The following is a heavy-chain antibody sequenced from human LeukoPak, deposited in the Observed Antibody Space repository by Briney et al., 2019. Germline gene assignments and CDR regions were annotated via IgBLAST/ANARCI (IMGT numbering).Heavy chain of an antibody. Sequence: GGSLRLSCAASGFTFSDYYMSWIRQAPGKGLEWVSYISSSGSTIYYADSVKGRFTISRDNAKNSLYLQMDTLRAEDTAVYFCARCGYSPGYGWGGGYYYSYIDVWGKGTTVTVSS. D-gene: IGHD5-18*01. CDR3: ARCGYSPGYGWGGGYYYSYIDV. CDR2: ISSSGSTI. V-gene: IGHV3-11*04. CDR1: GFTFSDYY. J-gene: IGHJ6*03.